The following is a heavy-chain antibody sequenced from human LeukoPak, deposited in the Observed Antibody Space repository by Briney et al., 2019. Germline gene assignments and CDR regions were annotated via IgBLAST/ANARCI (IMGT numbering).Heavy chain of an antibody. J-gene: IGHJ4*02. CDR2: IYYSGST. CDR3: ASVTFGGVIAPFDY. D-gene: IGHD3-16*02. CDR1: GGSISSSSYY. V-gene: IGHV4-39*01. Sequence: NPSETLSLTCTVSGGSISSSSYYWGWIRQPPGKGLEWIGSIYYSGSTYYNPSLKSRVTISVDTSKNQFSLKLSSVTAADTAAYYCASVTFGGVIAPFDYWGQGTLVTVSS.